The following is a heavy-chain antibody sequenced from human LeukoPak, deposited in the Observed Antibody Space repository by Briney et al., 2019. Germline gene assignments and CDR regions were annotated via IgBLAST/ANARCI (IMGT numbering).Heavy chain of an antibody. D-gene: IGHD3-10*02. J-gene: IGHJ4*02. CDR3: ARALRTGQGDYVPVL. CDR2: IYPGDSET. V-gene: IGHV5-51*01. Sequence: GESLKISCKASGYKFTNYWIGWVRQMPGKGLEWMTIIYPGDSETRYSPSFQGQVTISAAKFVDTIYLQWNTLKASDTAMYYCARALRTGQGDYVPVLWGQGTLVTVSS. CDR1: GYKFTNYW.